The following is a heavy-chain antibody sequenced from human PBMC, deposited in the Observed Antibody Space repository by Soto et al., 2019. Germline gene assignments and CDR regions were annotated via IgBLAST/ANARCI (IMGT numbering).Heavy chain of an antibody. D-gene: IGHD3-10*01. V-gene: IGHV3-7*01. J-gene: IGHJ4*02. CDR1: GFTFSSYW. CDR2: IKQDGSEK. CDR3: ARDLLPDYGSGTYYAY. Sequence: EVQLVESGGALVQPGGSLRLSCAASGFTFSSYWMSWVRQAPGKGLEWVANIKQDGSEKYYVDSVKGQFTISRDNAKNSLYLQMNSLRAEDTAVYYCARDLLPDYGSGTYYAYWGQGTLVTVSS.